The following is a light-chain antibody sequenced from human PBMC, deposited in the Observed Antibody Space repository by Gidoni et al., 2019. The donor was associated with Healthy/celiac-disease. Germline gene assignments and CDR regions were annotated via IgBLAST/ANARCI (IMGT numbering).Light chain of an antibody. J-gene: IGLJ2*01. V-gene: IGLV7-46*01. CDR3: LLSYSGARPVV. CDR2: DTS. Sequence: AVVTQEPSLTGSPGGTVTLPCGSSTGAVTSGHYPYWFQQKPGQAPRTLIYDTSNKHSWTPARFSGSLLGGKAALTLSGAQPEDEAEYYCLLSYSGARPVVFGGGTKLTVL. CDR1: TGAVTSGHY.